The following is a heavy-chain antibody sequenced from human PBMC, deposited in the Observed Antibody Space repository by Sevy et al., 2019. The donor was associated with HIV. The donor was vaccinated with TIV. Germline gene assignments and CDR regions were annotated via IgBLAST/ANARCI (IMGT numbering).Heavy chain of an antibody. CDR1: GFVFEDYG. J-gene: IGHJ4*02. CDR3: AGERSCGGACYYFDT. CDR2: VTWNGGRI. D-gene: IGHD2-21*02. Sequence: GGSLRLSCAASGFVFEDYGMNWVRQAPGKGLECVSGVTWNGGRIGYADSVKGRFTISIDNAKNSLYLQMNSLRAEDTAIYSCAGERSCGGACYYFDTWGQGALVTVSS. V-gene: IGHV3-20*04.